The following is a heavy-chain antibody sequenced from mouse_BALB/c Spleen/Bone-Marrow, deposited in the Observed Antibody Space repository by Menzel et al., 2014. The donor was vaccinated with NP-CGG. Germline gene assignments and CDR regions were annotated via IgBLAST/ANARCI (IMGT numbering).Heavy chain of an antibody. D-gene: IGHD2-3*01. V-gene: IGHV1-85*01. CDR3: ASYYDGVMDY. Sequence: VQLQQSGAELVKPGASVKLSCKASGYTFTSYDINWVRQRPEQGLEWIGWIXPGDGSTKYNEKFKGKATLTTDKSSSTAYMQLSRLTSEDSAVYFCASYYDGVMDYWGQGTSVTVSS. J-gene: IGHJ4*01. CDR2: IXPGDGST. CDR1: GYTFTSYD.